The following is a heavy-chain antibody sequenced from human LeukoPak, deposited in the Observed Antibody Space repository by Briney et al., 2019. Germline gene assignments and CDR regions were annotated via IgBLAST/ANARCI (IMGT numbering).Heavy chain of an antibody. CDR1: AYTFTNYY. CDR2: INPDSGGT. Sequence: ASVTVSFKASAYTFTNYYIHWVRQAPGQGLEWMGWINPDSGGTKYAQKFEGRVAMTRDTSISTAYMEVTRLSSDDTAVYFCARDPYSGSPFDYWGQGTLVTVSS. CDR3: ARDPYSGSPFDY. V-gene: IGHV1-2*02. J-gene: IGHJ4*02. D-gene: IGHD1-26*01.